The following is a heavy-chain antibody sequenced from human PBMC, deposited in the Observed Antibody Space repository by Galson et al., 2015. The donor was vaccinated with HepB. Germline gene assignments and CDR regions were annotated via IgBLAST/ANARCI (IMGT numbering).Heavy chain of an antibody. CDR1: EFTVSGNY. J-gene: IGHJ4*01. D-gene: IGHD6-19*01. CDR3: ASSIMAGTQPLKY. V-gene: IGHV3-53*01. Sequence: SLRLSCAASEFTVSGNYMSWVRQAPGRGLEWVSVIYSGGTTHYADSVKGRFAISRDSSKNTVYLQMNSLRVEDTAVYYCASSIMAGTQPLKYWGQGTLVTVSS. CDR2: IYSGGTT.